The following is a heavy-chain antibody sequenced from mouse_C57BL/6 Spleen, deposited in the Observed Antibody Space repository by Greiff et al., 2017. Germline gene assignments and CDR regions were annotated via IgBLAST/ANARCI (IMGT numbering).Heavy chain of an antibody. D-gene: IGHD1-1*01. Sequence: QVQLQQPGAELVMPGASVKLSCKASGYTFTSYWMHWVKQRPGQGLEWIGEIDPSDSYTNYNQKFKGKSTLTVDKSSSTAYMQLSSLTSEDSAVYYCARRDYYYGSRDYAMDYWGQGTSVTVSS. CDR1: GYTFTSYW. CDR3: ARRDYYYGSRDYAMDY. CDR2: IDPSDSYT. V-gene: IGHV1-69*01. J-gene: IGHJ4*01.